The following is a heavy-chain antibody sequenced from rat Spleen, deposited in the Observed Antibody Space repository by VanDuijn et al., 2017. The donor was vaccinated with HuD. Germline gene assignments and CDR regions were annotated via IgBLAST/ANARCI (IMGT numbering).Heavy chain of an antibody. CDR3: TRGIYYGYNAFVY. J-gene: IGHJ3*01. Sequence: EVQLVESGGGLVQPGRSMKLSCAASGFTFNSYWMTWIRQAPGKGLEWVASISNTGGTTNYPDSVKGRFTISRDNAKTTLYLQMNSLRSEDTATYYCTRGIYYGYNAFVYWGQGTLVTVSS. D-gene: IGHD1-9*01. CDR2: ISNTGGTT. V-gene: IGHV5-31*01. CDR1: GFTFNSYW.